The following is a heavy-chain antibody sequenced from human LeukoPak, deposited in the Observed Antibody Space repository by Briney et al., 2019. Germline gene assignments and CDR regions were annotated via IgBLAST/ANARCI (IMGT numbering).Heavy chain of an antibody. CDR3: ARTKTASDYEYFQY. D-gene: IGHD6-13*01. V-gene: IGHV1-69*13. CDR1: GGTFSSYA. Sequence: ASVKVSCKASGGTFSSYAISWVRQAPGQGLEWMGGIIPIFGTANYAQKFQGRVTITADESTSTAYMELSSLRSEDTAVYYCARTKTASDYEYFQYWGQGTLVTVSS. J-gene: IGHJ1*01. CDR2: IIPIFGTA.